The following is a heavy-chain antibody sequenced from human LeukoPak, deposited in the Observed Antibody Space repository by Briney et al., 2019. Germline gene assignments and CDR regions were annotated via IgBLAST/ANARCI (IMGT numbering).Heavy chain of an antibody. CDR2: ISSSSSYI. CDR3: ARDHTPGVSYGYGY. Sequence: GGSLRLSCAASGFTFSSYSMNWVRQAPGKGLEWVSSISSSSSYIYYADSVKGRFTISRDNAKNSLYLQMNSLRAEDTAVYYCARDHTPGVSYGYGYWGQGTLVTVSS. J-gene: IGHJ4*02. CDR1: GFTFSSYS. V-gene: IGHV3-21*01. D-gene: IGHD5-18*01.